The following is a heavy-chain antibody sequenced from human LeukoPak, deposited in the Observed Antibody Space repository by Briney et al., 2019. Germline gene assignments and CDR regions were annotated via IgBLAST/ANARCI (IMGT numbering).Heavy chain of an antibody. CDR3: ARTIRDGVVIGPQFDY. CDR2: ISSSSSYI. V-gene: IGHV3-21*01. J-gene: IGHJ4*02. D-gene: IGHD3-3*01. CDR1: GFTFSSYA. Sequence: GGSLRLSCAASGFTFSSYAMSWVRQAPGKGLEWVSSISSSSSYIYYADSVKGRFTISRDNAKNSLYLQMNSLRAEDTAVYYCARTIRDGVVIGPQFDYWGQGTLVTVSS.